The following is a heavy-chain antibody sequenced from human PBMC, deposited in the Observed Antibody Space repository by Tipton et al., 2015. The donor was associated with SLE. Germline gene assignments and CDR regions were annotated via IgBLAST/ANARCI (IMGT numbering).Heavy chain of an antibody. V-gene: IGHV1-18*01. D-gene: IGHD3-22*01. CDR2: ISVRTGDT. Sequence: QVQLVQSGAEVKKPGASVKVSCKASGYTFSSFGISWVRQAPGQGLEWMGWISVRTGDTKYSETIQGRVTMTTDTSTSTASMELRSLRSDDTAVYYCARGSNYYDSTGYDYWGQGTLVTVSS. CDR3: ARGSNYYDSTGYDY. J-gene: IGHJ4*02. CDR1: GYTFSSFG.